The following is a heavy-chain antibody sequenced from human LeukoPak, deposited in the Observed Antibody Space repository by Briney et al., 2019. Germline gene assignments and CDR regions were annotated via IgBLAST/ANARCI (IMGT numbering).Heavy chain of an antibody. D-gene: IGHD6-13*01. CDR2: IIPIFGTA. Sequence: SVKVSCKASGGTFNSYAISWVRQAPGQGLEWMGGIIPIFGTANYAQKFQGRVTITADEPTSTAYMELSSLRSEDTAVYYCARAGIAAAGTLDYWGQGTLVTVSS. CDR1: GGTFNSYA. J-gene: IGHJ4*02. V-gene: IGHV1-69*01. CDR3: ARAGIAAAGTLDY.